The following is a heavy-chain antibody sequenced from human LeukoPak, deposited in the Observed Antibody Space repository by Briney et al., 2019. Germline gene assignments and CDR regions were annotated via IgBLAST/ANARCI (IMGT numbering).Heavy chain of an antibody. CDR2: IYYSGST. Sequence: SETLCLTCTVSGGSISSYYWSWIRQPPGKGLEWIGYIYYSGSTNYNPSLKSRVTISVDTSKNQFSLKLSSVTAADTAVYYCARDGDAPWFDYWGQGTLVTVSS. CDR3: ARDGDAPWFDY. V-gene: IGHV4-59*01. CDR1: GGSISSYY. D-gene: IGHD3-3*01. J-gene: IGHJ4*02.